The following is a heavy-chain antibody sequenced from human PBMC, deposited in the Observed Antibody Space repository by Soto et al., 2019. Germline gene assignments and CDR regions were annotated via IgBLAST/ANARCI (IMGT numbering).Heavy chain of an antibody. CDR3: AKDSIAARPIYYGMDV. V-gene: IGHV3-30*18. D-gene: IGHD6-6*01. CDR2: ISYDGSNK. Sequence: QVQLVESGGGVVQPGRSLRLSCAASGFTFSSYGMHWVRQAPGKGLEWVAVISYDGSNKYYADYVKGRFTISRDNSKNTLSLQMNRLRAEDTAVYYCAKDSIAARPIYYGMDVWGQGTTVTVSS. J-gene: IGHJ6*02. CDR1: GFTFSSYG.